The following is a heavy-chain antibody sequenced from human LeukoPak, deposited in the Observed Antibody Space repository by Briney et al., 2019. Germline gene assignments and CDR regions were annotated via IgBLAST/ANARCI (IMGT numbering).Heavy chain of an antibody. CDR3: AKGGSSWSRFDY. V-gene: IGHV3-23*01. J-gene: IGHJ4*02. D-gene: IGHD6-13*01. CDR1: GFTFNSYA. Sequence: GGSLGLSCAASGFTFNSYAMNWVRQAPGQGLEWVALVSSSGDTKYYAESVKGRFTISRDSPNNTLYLQMNSLRAEDTAIYFCAKGGSSWSRFDYWGQGTLVTVSS. CDR2: VSSSGDTK.